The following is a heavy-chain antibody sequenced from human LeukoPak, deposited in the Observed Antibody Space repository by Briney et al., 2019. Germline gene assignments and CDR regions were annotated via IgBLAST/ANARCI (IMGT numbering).Heavy chain of an antibody. CDR2: IRYDGSNK. CDR1: GFTFSSYG. J-gene: IGHJ4*02. V-gene: IGHV3-30*02. Sequence: GGSLRLSCAASGFTFSSYGMHWVRQAPGKGLEWVAFIRYDGSNKYYADSVKGRFTISRGNAKNSLYLQMNSLRAEDTAVYYCATRVGVILYWGQGTLVTVSS. CDR3: ATRVGVILY. D-gene: IGHD1-26*01.